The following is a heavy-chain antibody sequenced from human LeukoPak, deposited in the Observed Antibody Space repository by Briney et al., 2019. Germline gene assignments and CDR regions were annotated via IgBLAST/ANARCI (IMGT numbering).Heavy chain of an antibody. CDR3: ARRGGGGGGI. CDR2: IYYSGST. CDR1: GGSISSYY. V-gene: IGHV4-59*01. Sequence: SETLSLTCTVSGGSISSYYWSWIRQPPGKGLEWIGYIYYSGSTNYNPSLKSRVTISVDTSKNQFSLNLNSVTAADTAVYYCARRGGGGGGIWGQGILVTVSS. J-gene: IGHJ3*01. D-gene: IGHD3-16*01.